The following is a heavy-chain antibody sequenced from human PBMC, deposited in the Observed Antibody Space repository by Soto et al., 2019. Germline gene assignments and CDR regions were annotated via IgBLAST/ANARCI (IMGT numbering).Heavy chain of an antibody. CDR1: GFTFSSYG. J-gene: IGHJ6*02. CDR2: IWYDGSNK. CDR3: AALPPGSSSSVSSRYYYGMDV. Sequence: GGSLRLSCAASGFTFSSYGMHWVRQAPGKGLEWVAVIWYDGSNKYYADSVKGRFTISRDNSKNTLYLQMNSLRAEDTAVYYCAALPPGSSSSVSSRYYYGMDVWGQGTTVTVSS. V-gene: IGHV3-33*01. D-gene: IGHD6-6*01.